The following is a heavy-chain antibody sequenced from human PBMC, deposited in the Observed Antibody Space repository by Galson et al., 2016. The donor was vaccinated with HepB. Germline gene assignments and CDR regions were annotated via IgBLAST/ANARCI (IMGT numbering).Heavy chain of an antibody. CDR2: IYYSGST. J-gene: IGHJ5*02. Sequence: SETLSLTCAVSGASISSSNWWSWVRQPPGKGLEWIGSIYYSGSTYYNPSLKSRVTISVDTSKNQFSLKLSSVTAADTAVYYCARRCGGGSSNWFDPWGQGTLVTASS. D-gene: IGHD2-15*01. CDR3: ARRCGGGSSNWFDP. CDR1: GASISSSNW. V-gene: IGHV4-39*01.